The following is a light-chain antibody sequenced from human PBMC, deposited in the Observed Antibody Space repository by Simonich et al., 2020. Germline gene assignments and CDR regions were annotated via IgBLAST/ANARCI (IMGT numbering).Light chain of an antibody. CDR3: SSYTSSSTWV. J-gene: IGLJ3*02. CDR2: DVS. Sequence: QSALTQPASVSGSPGQSITISCTETSSDVGGYNYVSWYQQHPGKAPKLMIYDVSKRPSGVSKRFSGSKSGNTASLTISGLQAEDEADYYCSSYTSSSTWVFGGGTKLTVL. V-gene: IGLV2-14*01. CDR1: SSDVGGYNY.